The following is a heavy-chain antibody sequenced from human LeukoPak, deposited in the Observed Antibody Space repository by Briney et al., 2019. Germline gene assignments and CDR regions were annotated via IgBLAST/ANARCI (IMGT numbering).Heavy chain of an antibody. V-gene: IGHV4-30-4*01. CDR2: IYYIGTT. J-gene: IGHJ4*02. D-gene: IGHD5-18*01. CDR3: GRDRGYTYGLDS. Sequence: SETLSLTCTVSGGSISSSDHYWSWIRQPPGKGLEWIGYIYYIGTTYYNPSLKSRVSISIDTSKNQFSLSLSSVTAADTAVYYCGRDRGYTYGLDSWGQGTLVTVSS. CDR1: GGSISSSDHY.